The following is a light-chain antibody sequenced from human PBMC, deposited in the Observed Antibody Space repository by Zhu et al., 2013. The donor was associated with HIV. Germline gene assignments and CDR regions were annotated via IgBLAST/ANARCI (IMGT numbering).Light chain of an antibody. Sequence: DIQMTQSPSTLYASVGDRVTITCRASQSISNWLAWYQQKPGKAPKLLIYDASSLDSGVPSRFSGSRSGTDFTLTISSLQPDDFATYYCQQYNDFSPWTFGQGTKVGIK. V-gene: IGKV1-5*01. CDR3: QQYNDFSPWT. CDR1: QSISNW. J-gene: IGKJ1*01. CDR2: DAS.